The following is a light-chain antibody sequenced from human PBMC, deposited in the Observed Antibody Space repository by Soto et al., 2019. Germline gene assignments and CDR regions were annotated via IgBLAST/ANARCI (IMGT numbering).Light chain of an antibody. Sequence: PRSVSGSPGQSVTISCTGTSSDFGGYNYVSWYQHHPGKAPKLMIYDVSERPSGVPDRFSGSKSGNTASLTISGLQAEDEADYYCCSYAGTFYVFGTGTKVTVL. CDR3: CSYAGTFYV. CDR1: SSDFGGYNY. CDR2: DVS. J-gene: IGLJ1*01. V-gene: IGLV2-11*01.